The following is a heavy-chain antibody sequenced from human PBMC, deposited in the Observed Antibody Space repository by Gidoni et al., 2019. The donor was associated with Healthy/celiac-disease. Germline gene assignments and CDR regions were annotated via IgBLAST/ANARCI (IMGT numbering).Heavy chain of an antibody. V-gene: IGHV1-3*01. D-gene: IGHD6-19*01. Sequence: QVQLVQSGAEVKTPGASVKVSCKASGYTFTSYAMHWVRQAPGQRLEWMGWINAGNGNTKYSQKFQGRVTITRDTSASTAYMELSSLRSEDTAVYYCARAFQQWLAFDYWGQGTLVTVSS. CDR3: ARAFQQWLAFDY. J-gene: IGHJ4*02. CDR1: GYTFTSYA. CDR2: INAGNGNT.